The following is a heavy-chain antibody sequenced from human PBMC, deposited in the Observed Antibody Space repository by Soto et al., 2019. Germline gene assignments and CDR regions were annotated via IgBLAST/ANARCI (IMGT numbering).Heavy chain of an antibody. J-gene: IGHJ4*02. Sequence: QLQLQESGPGLVKHSETLSLTCTVSGASISRGTYYWGWIRQPPGKGLEWIGSIYSSGSTYYNPSLKSRVTISVDTSNKQFSLKMSSVTAADTAVYYCAGLPEYSSSSRFDYWGQGTLVNVSS. CDR1: GASISRGTYY. CDR2: IYSSGST. D-gene: IGHD6-6*01. CDR3: AGLPEYSSSSRFDY. V-gene: IGHV4-39*01.